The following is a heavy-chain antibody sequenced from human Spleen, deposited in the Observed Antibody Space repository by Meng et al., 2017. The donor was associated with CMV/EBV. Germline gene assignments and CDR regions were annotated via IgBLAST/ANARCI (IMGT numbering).Heavy chain of an antibody. D-gene: IGHD5-12*01. J-gene: IGHJ4*02. Sequence: VQLPQSGTGLVKPSQTLSLTCANSGDSVSSHSAAWNWLRQSPSRGLEWLGRTYYRSKWYNGYAVSVKSRITINPDTSKNQFSLQLNSVTPEDTAMYYCARDSTGFRPSTSFDYWGQGTLVTVSS. CDR1: GDSVSSHSAA. CDR2: TYYRSKWYN. CDR3: ARDSTGFRPSTSFDY. V-gene: IGHV6-1*01.